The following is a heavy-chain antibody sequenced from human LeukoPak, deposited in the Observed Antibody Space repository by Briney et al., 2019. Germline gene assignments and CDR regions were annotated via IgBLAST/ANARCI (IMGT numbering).Heavy chain of an antibody. CDR2: INWNGGST. V-gene: IGHV3-20*03. D-gene: IGHD4-17*01. J-gene: IGHJ4*02. CDR1: YG. CDR3: AREGHRDYRDFDY. Sequence: YGMSWVGQAPGKGVEWVSGINWNGGSTVYADSVKGGLTISRDKAKNSLYMQMNSLRDEDTALYYCAREGHRDYRDFDYWGQGTLVTVSS.